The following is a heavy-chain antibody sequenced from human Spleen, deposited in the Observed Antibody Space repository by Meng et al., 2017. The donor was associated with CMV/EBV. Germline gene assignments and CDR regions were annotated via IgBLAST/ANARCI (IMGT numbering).Heavy chain of an antibody. CDR1: GFTFGGYW. Sequence: GESLKISCTASGFTFGGYWMNWVRQAPGKGLEWVANIKGDGSEKSYVDSVKGRFTISRDNTKRSLYLQMDSLRVDDTAVYYCAKEYCTNGVCYKGAFDIWGQGTMVTVSS. CDR2: IKGDGSEK. V-gene: IGHV3-7*01. CDR3: AKEYCTNGVCYKGAFDI. J-gene: IGHJ3*02. D-gene: IGHD2-8*01.